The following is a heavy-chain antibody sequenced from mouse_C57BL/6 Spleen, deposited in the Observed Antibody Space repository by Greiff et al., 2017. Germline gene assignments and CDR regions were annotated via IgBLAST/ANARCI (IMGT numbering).Heavy chain of an antibody. CDR1: GFNIKDDY. CDR2: IEPENGDT. Sequence: EIQLQQSGAELVRPGASVKLSCTASGFNIKDDYMHWVKQRPEQGLEWIGWIEPENGDTEYASKFQGKATITADTSANTAYLQLSSLTSEDTAVYYCTTGLRGLDYWGQGTTLTVSS. CDR3: TTGLRGLDY. V-gene: IGHV14-4*01. D-gene: IGHD1-3*01. J-gene: IGHJ2*01.